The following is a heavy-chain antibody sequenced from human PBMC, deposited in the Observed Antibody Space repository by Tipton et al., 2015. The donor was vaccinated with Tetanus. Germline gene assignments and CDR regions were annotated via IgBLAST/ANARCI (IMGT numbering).Heavy chain of an antibody. V-gene: IGHV4-59*02. J-gene: IGHJ4*02. Sequence: TLSLTCTVSGDSVSGYYWSWIRQPPGKGLEWIGYVYYTGSTNHNPSLKSRVTISMDRSKNQISLQLTSVTAADTAVYFCAGVTAQRTELYFDHWGQGTLVTVPS. D-gene: IGHD6-13*01. CDR3: AGVTAQRTELYFDH. CDR2: VYYTGST. CDR1: GDSVSGYY.